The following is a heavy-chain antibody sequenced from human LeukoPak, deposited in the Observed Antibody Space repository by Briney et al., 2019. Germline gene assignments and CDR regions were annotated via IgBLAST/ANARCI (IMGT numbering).Heavy chain of an antibody. V-gene: IGHV3-15*01. J-gene: IGHJ6*03. CDR3: VSRDAYKPRYYMDV. CDR1: GFNFDIAW. D-gene: IGHD5-24*01. Sequence: GGSLRLSCAVSGFNFDIAWMNWVRQAPGEGLEWVGRIKSKSDGAATDYAAPVRGRFTSSIEDSKNTLNLQMNSLKTEDTGVYYCVSRDAYKPRYYMDVWGKGTTVTVSS. CDR2: IKSKSDGAAT.